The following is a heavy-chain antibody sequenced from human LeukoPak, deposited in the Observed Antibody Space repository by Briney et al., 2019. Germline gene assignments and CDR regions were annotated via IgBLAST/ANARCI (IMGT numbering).Heavy chain of an antibody. Sequence: SETLSLTCTVSGGPISSSSYYWGWIPQPPGKGLEWLGSIYYSGSTYYNPSLKSRVTISVDTSKNQFSLKLSSVTAADTAVYYCAATYYDFWSGYAGTNWFDPWGQGTLVTVSS. D-gene: IGHD3-3*01. J-gene: IGHJ5*02. CDR1: GGPISSSSYY. CDR2: IYYSGST. CDR3: AATYYDFWSGYAGTNWFDP. V-gene: IGHV4-39*07.